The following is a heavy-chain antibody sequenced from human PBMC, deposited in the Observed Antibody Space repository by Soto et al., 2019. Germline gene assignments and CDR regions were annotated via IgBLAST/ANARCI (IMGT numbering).Heavy chain of an antibody. CDR3: GSVRPSGYVLS. J-gene: IGHJ5*02. D-gene: IGHD6-25*01. Sequence: SETLSLTCTVSGGSLSSYYWTWIRQSPGKGLEWIGYVYFSGNTNYNPSLRSRVTISIDTSNNQFSLRLASVTETDTSFYYCGSVRPSGYVLSWGPGTLVTVSS. CDR1: GGSLSSYY. CDR2: VYFSGNT. V-gene: IGHV4-59*08.